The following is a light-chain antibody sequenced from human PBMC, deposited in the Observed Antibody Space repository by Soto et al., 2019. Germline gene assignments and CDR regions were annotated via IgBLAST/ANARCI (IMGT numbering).Light chain of an antibody. Sequence: EIVLTQSPATLSLSPGERATLSCRASQSVSSYLAWYQQKPGQAPRLLLYDASNRATGIPARFSVSGSGTDFTLTISSLEPEDFAVYYCQQRSNWPPWTVGQGTKVEIK. V-gene: IGKV3-11*01. J-gene: IGKJ1*01. CDR3: QQRSNWPPWT. CDR1: QSVSSY. CDR2: DAS.